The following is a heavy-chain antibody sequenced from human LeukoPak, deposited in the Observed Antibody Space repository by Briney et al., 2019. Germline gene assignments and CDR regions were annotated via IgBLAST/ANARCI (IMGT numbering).Heavy chain of an antibody. CDR1: GYSYNSYG. CDR2: ISAYDGDT. D-gene: IGHD6-13*01. V-gene: IGHV1-18*01. Sequence: ASVKVSCKASGYSYNSYGIRWVRQAPGQGLEWMGWISAYDGDTNYAQSLQGRVTMTTDTSTTTAYMELTGLRSDDTAVYYCARGLYSSSWYFDYWVQGTLVTVSS. CDR3: ARGLYSSSWYFDY. J-gene: IGHJ4*02.